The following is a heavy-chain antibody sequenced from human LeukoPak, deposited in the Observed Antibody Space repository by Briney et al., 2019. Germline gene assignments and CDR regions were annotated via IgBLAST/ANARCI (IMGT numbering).Heavy chain of an antibody. J-gene: IGHJ5*02. V-gene: IGHV4-4*07. D-gene: IGHD3-10*01. Sequence: SETLSLTCSVSGGSISSYYWSWIRQPAGKGLEYIGRIYPSGSTNYNPSLKSRVTMSVDTSKNQFSLRLTSVTAADTAVYYCARYYYGSGAEAPFDPWGQGTLVTVSS. CDR1: GGSISSYY. CDR2: IYPSGST. CDR3: ARYYYGSGAEAPFDP.